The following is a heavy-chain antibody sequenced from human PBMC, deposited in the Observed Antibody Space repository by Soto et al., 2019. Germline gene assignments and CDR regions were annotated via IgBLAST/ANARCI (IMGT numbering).Heavy chain of an antibody. J-gene: IGHJ4*02. Sequence: GGSLRLSCAASGFTFSSYAMSWVRQAPGKGLEWVSAISGSGGSTYYADSVKGRFTISRDNAKNSLYLQMNSLRAEDTAVYYCAIQYYYDSSGYYYESRFYDWGQGTLVTVSS. CDR3: AIQYYYDSSGYYYESRFYD. CDR2: ISGSGGST. CDR1: GFTFSSYA. V-gene: IGHV3-23*01. D-gene: IGHD3-22*01.